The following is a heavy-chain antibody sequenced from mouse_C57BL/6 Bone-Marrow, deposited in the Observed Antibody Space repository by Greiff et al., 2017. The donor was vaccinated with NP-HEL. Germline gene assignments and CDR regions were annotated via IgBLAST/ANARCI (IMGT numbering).Heavy chain of an antibody. D-gene: IGHD1-1*01. V-gene: IGHV2-9-1*01. Sequence: VMLVESGPGLVAPSQSLSITCTVSGFSLTSYAISWVRQPPGKGLEWLGVIWTGGGTNYNSALKSRLSISKDNSKSQVFLKMNSLQTDDTARYYCARFITTVVARYFDVWGTGTTVTVSS. CDR2: IWTGGGT. CDR3: ARFITTVVARYFDV. CDR1: GFSLTSYA. J-gene: IGHJ1*03.